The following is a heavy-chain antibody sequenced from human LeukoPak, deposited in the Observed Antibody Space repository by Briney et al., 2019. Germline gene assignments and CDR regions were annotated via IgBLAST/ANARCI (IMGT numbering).Heavy chain of an antibody. CDR1: GGSVSSGSYY. D-gene: IGHD5-24*01. V-gene: IGHV4-61*01. Sequence: KPSETPSLTCTVSGGSVSSGSYYWSWIRQPPGKGLEWIGYIYYSGSTNYNPSLKSRVTISVDTSKNQFPLKLSSVTAADTAVYYCARWLQHEDYFDYWGQGTLVTVSS. CDR3: ARWLQHEDYFDY. J-gene: IGHJ4*02. CDR2: IYYSGST.